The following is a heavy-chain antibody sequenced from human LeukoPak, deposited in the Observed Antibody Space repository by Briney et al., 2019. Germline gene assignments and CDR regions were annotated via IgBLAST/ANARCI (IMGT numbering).Heavy chain of an antibody. Sequence: GRSLRLSCAASGFTFSSYGMHWVRQAPGKGLEWVAGIWYDGSNKYYADSVKGRFTISRDNSKNTLYLQMNSLRAEDTAVYYCARDGIAAAGTQAFDIWGQGTMVTVSS. CDR1: GFTFSSYG. CDR3: ARDGIAAAGTQAFDI. J-gene: IGHJ3*02. D-gene: IGHD6-13*01. V-gene: IGHV3-33*01. CDR2: IWYDGSNK.